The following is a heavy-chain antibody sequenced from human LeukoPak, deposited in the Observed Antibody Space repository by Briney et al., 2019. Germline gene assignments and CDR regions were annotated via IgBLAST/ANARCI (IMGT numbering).Heavy chain of an antibody. CDR3: ARSSYYSDSSGYSYFYYYNMDV. CDR2: VYYSGST. D-gene: IGHD3-22*01. J-gene: IGHJ6*03. CDR1: GGSISSYY. V-gene: IGHV4-59*01. Sequence: SETLSLTCTVSGGSISSYYWKWLGQPPGKGREGIGYVYYSGSTNYNPSLKSRVTISVDTSKNQFSLKLSSVTAADTAVYYCARSSYYSDSSGYSYFYYYNMDVWGKGTTVTVSS.